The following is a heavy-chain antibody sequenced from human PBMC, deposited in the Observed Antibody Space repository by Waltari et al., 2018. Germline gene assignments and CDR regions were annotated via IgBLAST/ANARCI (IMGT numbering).Heavy chain of an antibody. Sequence: QVQLVQSGAEVKKPGASVKVSCKASGYTFTGYYMHWVRQAPGQGLEWMGRTNPNSGGTNHGQKFQGRVTMTRDTSISTAYMELSRLRSDDTAVYYCAREQDILTGLPYGMDVWGQGTTVTVSS. D-gene: IGHD3-9*01. J-gene: IGHJ6*02. CDR2: TNPNSGGT. V-gene: IGHV1-2*06. CDR3: AREQDILTGLPYGMDV. CDR1: GYTFTGYY.